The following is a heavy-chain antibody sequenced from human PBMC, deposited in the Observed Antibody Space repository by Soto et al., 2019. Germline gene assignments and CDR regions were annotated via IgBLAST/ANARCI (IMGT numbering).Heavy chain of an antibody. CDR2: IGTAGDT. CDR3: ARGPAXXXXYDSSGYARVGFDY. Sequence: EVQLVESGGGLVQPGGSLRLSCAASGFTFSSYDMHWVRQATGKGLEWVSAIGTAGDTYYPGSVKGRFTISRENAKNSXXXXXNXXXXXXXXXXXXARGPAXXXXYDSSGYARVGFDYWGQGTLVTVSS. D-gene: IGHD3-22*01. CDR1: GFTFSSYD. V-gene: IGHV3-13*04. J-gene: IGHJ4*02.